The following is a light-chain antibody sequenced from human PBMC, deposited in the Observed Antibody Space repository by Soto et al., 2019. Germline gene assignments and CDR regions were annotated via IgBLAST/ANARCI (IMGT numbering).Light chain of an antibody. J-gene: IGLJ2*01. CDR3: QSYDSSLSGVV. CDR1: SSNIGAGYD. CDR2: GNS. Sequence: QHVLTQPPSVSGAPGQRVTISCTGSSSNIGAGYDVHWYQQLPGTAPKLLIYGNSNRPSGVPDRFSGSKSGTSASLAITGLQAEYEADYYCQSYDSSLSGVVFGGGTKLTVL. V-gene: IGLV1-40*01.